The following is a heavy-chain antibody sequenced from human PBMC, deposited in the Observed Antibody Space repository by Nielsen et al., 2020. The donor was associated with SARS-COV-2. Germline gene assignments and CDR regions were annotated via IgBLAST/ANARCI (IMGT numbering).Heavy chain of an antibody. Sequence: SLKISCAASGFTFDDCAMHWVRQAPGKGLEWVSGISWNSGSIGYADSVKGRFTISRDNAKNSLYLQMNSLRAEDTALYYCATGAAAGTGNYYYGMDVWGQGTTVTVSS. V-gene: IGHV3-9*01. D-gene: IGHD6-13*01. CDR1: GFTFDDCA. J-gene: IGHJ6*02. CDR3: ATGAAAGTGNYYYGMDV. CDR2: ISWNSGSI.